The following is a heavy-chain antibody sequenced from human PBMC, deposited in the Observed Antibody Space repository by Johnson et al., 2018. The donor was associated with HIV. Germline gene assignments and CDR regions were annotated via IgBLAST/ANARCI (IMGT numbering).Heavy chain of an antibody. CDR3: ARDLYYGSGSSVAFDI. V-gene: IGHV3-20*04. J-gene: IGHJ3*02. D-gene: IGHD3-10*01. Sequence: VQLVESGGGVVRPGGSLRLSCAASGFTFADYGMSWVRQAPGKGLEWVSGINWNGGSTGYADSVKGRFTLSRDNAKDSLYLQMNSLRAEDTALYYCARDLYYGSGSSVAFDIWGQGTMVTVSS. CDR1: GFTFADYG. CDR2: INWNGGST.